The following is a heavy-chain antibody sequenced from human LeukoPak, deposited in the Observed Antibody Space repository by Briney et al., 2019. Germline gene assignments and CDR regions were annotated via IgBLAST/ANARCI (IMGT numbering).Heavy chain of an antibody. Sequence: GGSLRLSCAASGFTFDDYGMSWVRQAPGEGLEWVSGINWNGGSTGYADSVKGRFTISRDNAKNSLYLQMNSLRAEDTALYYCARRQGSGYWDYWGQGTLVTVSS. CDR1: GFTFDDYG. D-gene: IGHD3-22*01. CDR3: ARRQGSGYWDY. V-gene: IGHV3-20*04. J-gene: IGHJ4*02. CDR2: INWNGGST.